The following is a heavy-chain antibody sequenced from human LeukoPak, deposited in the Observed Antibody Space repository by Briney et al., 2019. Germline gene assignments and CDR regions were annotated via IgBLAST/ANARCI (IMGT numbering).Heavy chain of an antibody. Sequence: GGSLRLSCAAPGFTFSNAWMSWVRQAPGKGLEWVGRIKSKTDGGTTDYAAPVKGRFTISRDDSKNTLYLQMNSLKTEDTAVYYCTTDSSGWPFDYWGQGTLVTVSS. CDR3: TTDSSGWPFDY. V-gene: IGHV3-15*01. CDR2: IKSKTDGGTT. J-gene: IGHJ4*02. D-gene: IGHD6-19*01. CDR1: GFTFSNAW.